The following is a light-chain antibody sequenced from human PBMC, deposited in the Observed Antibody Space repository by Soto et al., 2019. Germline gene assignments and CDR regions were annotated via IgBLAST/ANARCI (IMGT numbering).Light chain of an antibody. CDR3: QQYNNWPRGT. V-gene: IGKV3-15*01. J-gene: IGKJ5*01. CDR2: GAS. Sequence: EIVMTQSPATLSVSPGERATLSCRASQSVSSNLAWYQQKPGQAPRLLIYGASTRATGIPARFSGSGSGTEFTLTISSLQSEDFAVYYCQQYNNWPRGTFGQGTDWRL. CDR1: QSVSSN.